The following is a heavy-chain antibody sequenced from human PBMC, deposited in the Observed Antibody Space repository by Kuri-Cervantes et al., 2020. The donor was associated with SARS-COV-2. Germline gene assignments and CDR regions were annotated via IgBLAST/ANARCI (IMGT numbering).Heavy chain of an antibody. CDR2: ISYDGKKK. Sequence: GESLKISCAASGFNFSRTDMHWVRQAPGKGLEWVAVISYDGKKKKCIGSGKGRFTISRDNSQNTVYLRMTNLRSEDTAIYYCAKDHFGVHDFWGQGTLVTVSS. D-gene: IGHD2-21*01. J-gene: IGHJ4*02. CDR1: GFNFSRTD. CDR3: AKDHFGVHDF. V-gene: IGHV3-30*18.